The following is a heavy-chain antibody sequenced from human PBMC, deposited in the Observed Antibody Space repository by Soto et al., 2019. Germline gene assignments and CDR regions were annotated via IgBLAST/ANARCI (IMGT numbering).Heavy chain of an antibody. Sequence: GGSLRLSCAASGFTFSSYDMHWVRQATGKGLEWVSAIGTAGDTYYPGSVKGRFTISRENAKNSLYLQMKSLRAGDTALYYCARTKQEYYYGSGSESGPYYYYYMDVWGKGTTVTVSS. J-gene: IGHJ6*03. D-gene: IGHD3-10*01. CDR1: GFTFSSYD. V-gene: IGHV3-13*01. CDR3: ARTKQEYYYGSGSESGPYYYYYMDV. CDR2: IGTAGDT.